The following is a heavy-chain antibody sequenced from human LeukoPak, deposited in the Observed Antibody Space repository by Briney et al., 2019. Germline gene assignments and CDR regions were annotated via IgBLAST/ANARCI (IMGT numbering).Heavy chain of an antibody. D-gene: IGHD6-6*01. Sequence: PSETLSLTCTVSGGSISSYYWSWIRQPPGKGLEWIGYISYSGSTNYNPSLKSRVTISVDTSRNQFSLKLSSVTAADTAVYYCARLNSSSDFDYWGQGTLVTVSS. CDR1: GGSISSYY. CDR3: ARLNSSSDFDY. V-gene: IGHV4-59*08. CDR2: ISYSGST. J-gene: IGHJ4*02.